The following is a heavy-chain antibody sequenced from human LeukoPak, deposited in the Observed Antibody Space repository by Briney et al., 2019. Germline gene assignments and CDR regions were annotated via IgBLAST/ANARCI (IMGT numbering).Heavy chain of an antibody. V-gene: IGHV3-20*04. Sequence: GSLRLSCAASGFTFDDYGMSWVRQAPGKGLEWVSGINWNGGSTGYADSVKGRFTISRDNSKNTLYLQMNSLRAEDTAVYYCARDLGVGAHRHWGQGTLVTVSS. CDR1: GFTFDDYG. J-gene: IGHJ4*02. CDR2: INWNGGST. CDR3: ARDLGVGAHRH. D-gene: IGHD1-26*01.